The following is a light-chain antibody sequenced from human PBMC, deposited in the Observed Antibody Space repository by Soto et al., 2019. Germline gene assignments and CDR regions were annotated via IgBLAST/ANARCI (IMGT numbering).Light chain of an antibody. CDR2: SAS. CDR3: QQNDNTPCT. Sequence: LKKSPWNLAFAVEDIATLFCRASQRVSKSVDWYQQKPGKVPELLIYSASSRYSGVPYRFGGRGSGTEFTLTISSLEPEDFAIYYCQQNDNTPCTFGRGTKVDIK. J-gene: IGKJ2*02. V-gene: IGKV1-39*01. CDR1: QRVSKS.